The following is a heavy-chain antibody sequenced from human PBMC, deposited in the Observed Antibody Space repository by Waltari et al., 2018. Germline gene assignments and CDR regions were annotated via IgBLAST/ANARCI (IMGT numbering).Heavy chain of an antibody. J-gene: IGHJ4*02. Sequence: QVQLEQSGAEVKKPGASMKVSCKVSGYALSELSMNWVRQAPGEGLEWMGGFNPEDGEIIYAQKFRGRVTMTEDTSTETVYMDLSSLRSEDTAVYYCATSNSGGRRGFDYWGQGTLVTVSS. CDR3: ATSNSGGRRGFDY. CDR2: FNPEDGEI. V-gene: IGHV1-24*01. D-gene: IGHD2-15*01. CDR1: GYALSELS.